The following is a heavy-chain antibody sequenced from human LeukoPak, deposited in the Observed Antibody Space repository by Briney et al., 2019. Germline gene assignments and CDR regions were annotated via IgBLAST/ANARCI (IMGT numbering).Heavy chain of an antibody. V-gene: IGHV3-11*01. CDR2: VSNSGSTI. CDR3: ARDGAYSASNI. CDR1: GFTFSDEY. J-gene: IGHJ3*02. D-gene: IGHD6-13*01. Sequence: GGSLRLSCAASGFTFSDEYMSWIRQAPGKGLEWISCVSNSGSTIYYADSVKGRFTISRDNVKNSLYLQMNSLRVEDTAVYYCARDGAYSASNIWGQGKKVAVS.